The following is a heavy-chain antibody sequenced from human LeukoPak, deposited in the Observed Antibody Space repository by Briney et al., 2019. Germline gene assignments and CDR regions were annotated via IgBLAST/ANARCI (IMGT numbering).Heavy chain of an antibody. V-gene: IGHV3-21*01. Sequence: GGSLRLSCAASGFTFSSYAMNWVRQAPGKGLEWVSSISSSSSYIYYADSVKGRFTISRDNAKNSLYLQMNSLRAEDTAVYYCARLGYCSSTSCYTGYWGQGTLVTVSS. CDR1: GFTFSSYA. CDR3: ARLGYCSSTSCYTGY. CDR2: ISSSSSYI. J-gene: IGHJ4*02. D-gene: IGHD2-2*02.